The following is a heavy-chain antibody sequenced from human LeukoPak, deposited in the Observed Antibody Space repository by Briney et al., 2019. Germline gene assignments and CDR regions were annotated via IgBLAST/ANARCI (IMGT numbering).Heavy chain of an antibody. CDR1: GFTFSSYA. Sequence: GGSLRLSCAASGFTFSSYAMNWVRQAPGKGLEWDSSISGPGAGTYYADSVKGRFTISRDNSKNTLYLQMGSLRAEDTAVYYCARVSSILVVPAAKFHPWGQGTLVTVSS. CDR2: ISGPGAGT. D-gene: IGHD2-2*01. V-gene: IGHV3-23*01. CDR3: ARVSSILVVPAAKFHP. J-gene: IGHJ5*02.